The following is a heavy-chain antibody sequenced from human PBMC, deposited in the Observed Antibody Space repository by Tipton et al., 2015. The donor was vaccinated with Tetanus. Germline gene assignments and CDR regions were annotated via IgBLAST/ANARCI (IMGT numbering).Heavy chain of an antibody. CDR2: IYPGDSSV. D-gene: IGHD3-10*01. CDR1: GYNFATFW. Sequence: QLVQSGAEVKKPGESLNISCKASGYNFATFWIGWVRQKPGKGLEWMGIIYPGDSSVRYSPTFQGQVTISADRSTTTAYLQWDRLKVSDTAMYFCARLGWATSYSWFDPWCQGTQVTVSS. V-gene: IGHV5-51*01. J-gene: IGHJ5*02. CDR3: ARLGWATSYSWFDP.